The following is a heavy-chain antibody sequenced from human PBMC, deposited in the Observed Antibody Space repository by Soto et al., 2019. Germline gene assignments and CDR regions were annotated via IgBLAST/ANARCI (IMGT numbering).Heavy chain of an antibody. CDR1: GFTFIAYC. Sequence: EVQLVESGGGWVQPGGSLRLPCAASGFTFIAYCMAWIRQPPGKGLQWVATIRPDGSAKYYGDSVTGRFTISRDNDKNSLYLQLNTLRAEDTGVYYCARPIRGSPEDVWGQGTAVNVSS. CDR2: IRPDGSAK. V-gene: IGHV3-7*03. D-gene: IGHD1-20*01. CDR3: ARPIRGSPEDV. J-gene: IGHJ6*02.